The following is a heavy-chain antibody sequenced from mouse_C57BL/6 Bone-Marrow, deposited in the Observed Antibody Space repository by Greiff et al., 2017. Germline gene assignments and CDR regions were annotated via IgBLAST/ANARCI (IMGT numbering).Heavy chain of an antibody. Sequence: EVKVEESGGGLVQPGGSLKLSCAASGFTFSDYYMYWVRQTPEKRLEWVAYISNGGGSTYYPDTVKGRFTISRDNAKNTLYLQMSRLKSEDTAMYYCARHVLWYFDVWGTGTTVTVSS. J-gene: IGHJ1*03. CDR2: ISNGGGST. V-gene: IGHV5-12*01. CDR1: GFTFSDYY. CDR3: ARHVLWYFDV.